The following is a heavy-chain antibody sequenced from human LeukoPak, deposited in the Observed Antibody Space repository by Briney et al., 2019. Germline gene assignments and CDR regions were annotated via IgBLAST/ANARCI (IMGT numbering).Heavy chain of an antibody. J-gene: IGHJ4*02. V-gene: IGHV4-34*01. CDR2: IHYTGAT. D-gene: IGHD3-9*01. Sequence: SESLSLTCAVYGGSITGYYWSWIRQPPGKGLEWVGEIHYTGATSYNPSLKSRATISIDTSKNQVSLKLSSVTAADTAVYYCARGNILSGYCFDFWGQGALVTVSS. CDR1: GGSITGYY. CDR3: ARGNILSGYCFDF.